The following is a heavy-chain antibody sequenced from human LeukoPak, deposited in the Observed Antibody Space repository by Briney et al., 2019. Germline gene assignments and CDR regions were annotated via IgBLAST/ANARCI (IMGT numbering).Heavy chain of an antibody. CDR3: AKDHGIVGALLLLPYRDYFDY. CDR1: GSTFSSYA. V-gene: IGHV3-23*01. J-gene: IGHJ4*02. Sequence: QPGGSLRLSCAGSGSTFSSYAMSWVRQAPGKGLEWVSAISGSGGSTYYADSVKGRFTISRDNSKNTLYLQMNSLRAEDTAVYYCAKDHGIVGALLLLPYRDYFDYWGQGTLVTVSS. CDR2: ISGSGGST. D-gene: IGHD1-26*01.